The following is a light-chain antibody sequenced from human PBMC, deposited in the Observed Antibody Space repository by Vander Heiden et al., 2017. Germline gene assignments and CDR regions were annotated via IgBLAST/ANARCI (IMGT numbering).Light chain of an antibody. J-gene: IGKJ4*02. CDR3: QQYNNWPPLT. V-gene: IGKV3-15*01. CDR2: GAS. CDR1: QSVISN. Sequence: EIVMTPSPATLSMSPGESATLTCRASQSVISNIAGYQQKTGQAPRLLIYGASTRATGIPARFSGSGSGTEFTLTISSLQSEDFAVYYCQQYNNWPPLTFGGGTKVEIK.